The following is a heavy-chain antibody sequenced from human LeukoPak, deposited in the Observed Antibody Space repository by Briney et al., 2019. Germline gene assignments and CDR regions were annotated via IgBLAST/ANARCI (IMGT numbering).Heavy chain of an antibody. CDR3: ARDGDTAIPTPFDY. D-gene: IGHD5-18*01. CDR2: ISSSSSYI. V-gene: IGHV3-21*01. Sequence: GGSLRLSCAASGFTFSSYSMNWVRQAPGKGLEWVSSISSSSSYIYYADSVKGRFTISRDNAKNSLYLQMNSLRAEDTAVYYCARDGDTAIPTPFDYWGQGTLVTVSS. CDR1: GFTFSSYS. J-gene: IGHJ4*02.